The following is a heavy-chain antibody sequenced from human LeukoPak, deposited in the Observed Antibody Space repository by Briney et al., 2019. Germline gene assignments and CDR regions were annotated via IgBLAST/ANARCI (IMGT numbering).Heavy chain of an antibody. CDR1: GFTVSSNY. V-gene: IGHV3-53*01. D-gene: IGHD5-18*01. Sequence: GGSLRLSCAASGFTVSSNYMSWVRQAPGKGLEWVSVIYSGRSTYYADSVKGRFTISRDNSKNTLYLQMNSLRAEDTAVYYCARDSAGYSYGSDYWGQGTLVTVSS. CDR3: ARDSAGYSYGSDY. J-gene: IGHJ4*02. CDR2: IYSGRST.